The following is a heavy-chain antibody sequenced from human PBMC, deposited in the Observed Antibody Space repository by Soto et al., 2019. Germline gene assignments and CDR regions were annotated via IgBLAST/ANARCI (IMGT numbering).Heavy chain of an antibody. Sequence: QVQLVQSGAEVKKPGASVKVSCKASGYTFTSYDINWVRQATGQGLEWIGWMDAKSGKTGYAQKFQGRVTMTRNTSTSTAYMEPSSLRSEDTAVYYCAREKSYGYADYWGQGTLVTVSS. D-gene: IGHD5-18*01. V-gene: IGHV1-8*01. CDR1: GYTFTSYD. J-gene: IGHJ4*02. CDR3: AREKSYGYADY. CDR2: MDAKSGKT.